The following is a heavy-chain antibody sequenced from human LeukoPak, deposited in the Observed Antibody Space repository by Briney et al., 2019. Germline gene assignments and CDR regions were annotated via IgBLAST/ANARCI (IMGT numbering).Heavy chain of an antibody. Sequence: PGGSLSLSCAASGFTFGRFSMNWVSQAPGGGLEWVSFISSSSDYIYYADSVKGRITISRDNARNSLYLQMNRLRDEDTAVYDCAGETSRPRVTLRVDVWGQGTTVTVSS. CDR2: ISSSSDYI. V-gene: IGHV3-21*01. J-gene: IGHJ6*02. D-gene: IGHD3-16*01. CDR3: AGETSRPRVTLRVDV. CDR1: GFTFGRFS.